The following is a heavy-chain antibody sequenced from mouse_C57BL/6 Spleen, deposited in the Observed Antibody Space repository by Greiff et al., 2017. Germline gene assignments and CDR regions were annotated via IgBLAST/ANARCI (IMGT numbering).Heavy chain of an antibody. CDR1: GFTFSSYA. V-gene: IGHV5-9-1*02. CDR2: ISSGGDYI. D-gene: IGHD2-4*01. J-gene: IGHJ4*01. Sequence: VQLKQSGEGLVKPGGSLKLSCAASGFTFSSYAMSWVRQTPEKRLEWVAYISSGGDYIYYADTVKGRFTISRDNARNTLYLQMSSLKSEDTAMYYCTRGYYDYDDYAMDYWGQGTSVTVSS. CDR3: TRGYYDYDDYAMDY.